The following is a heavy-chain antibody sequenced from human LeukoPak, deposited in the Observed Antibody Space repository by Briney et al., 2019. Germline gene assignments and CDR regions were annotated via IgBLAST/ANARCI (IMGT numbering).Heavy chain of an antibody. V-gene: IGHV4-30-2*01. CDR3: ASTNDFGDYVGA. D-gene: IGHD4-17*01. CDR1: GGSISSGGFS. J-gene: IGHJ5*02. CDR2: MYHGGST. Sequence: PSQTLSLTCAVSGGSISSGGFSWRWIRQPPGKGLEWIGYMYHGGSTYYNPSLESRVTISVDRSKNQFSLKLSSVTAADTAVYYCASTNDFGDYVGAWGQGTLVTVSS.